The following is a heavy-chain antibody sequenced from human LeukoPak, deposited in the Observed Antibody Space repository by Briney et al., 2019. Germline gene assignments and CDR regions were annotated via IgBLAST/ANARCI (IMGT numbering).Heavy chain of an antibody. D-gene: IGHD3-10*01. V-gene: IGHV3-30*04. CDR1: GFTFASYA. Sequence: GGSLRLSCAASGFTFASYAVHWVRQAPGKGLEWVALISCDGSNKYYADSVKGRFTISRDNSKNTLYLQMSGLRAEDTAVYYCARDYGSGTYYNGYFDYWGQGTLVTVSS. J-gene: IGHJ4*02. CDR2: ISCDGSNK. CDR3: ARDYGSGTYYNGYFDY.